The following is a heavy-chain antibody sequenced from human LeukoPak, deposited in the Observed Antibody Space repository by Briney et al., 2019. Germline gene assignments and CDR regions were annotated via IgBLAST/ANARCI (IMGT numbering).Heavy chain of an antibody. CDR2: ISAYNGNT. V-gene: IGHV1-18*01. CDR1: GYTFTSYG. CDR3: ARQHDPVILRGYYYYMDV. J-gene: IGHJ6*03. Sequence: ASVKVSCKASGYTFTSYGISWVRQAPGQGLEWMGWISAYNGNTNYAQKLQGRVTMTTETSTSTAYMELRSLRSDDTAVYYCARQHDPVILRGYYYYMDVWGKGTTVTVSS. D-gene: IGHD4-11*01.